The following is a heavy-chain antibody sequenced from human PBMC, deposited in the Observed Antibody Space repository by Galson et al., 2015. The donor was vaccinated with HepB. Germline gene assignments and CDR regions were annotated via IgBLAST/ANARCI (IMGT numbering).Heavy chain of an antibody. CDR2: IIPIFGTA. V-gene: IGHV1-69*01. D-gene: IGHD5-18*01. Sequence: SCKASGGTFSSYAISWVRQAPGQGLEWMGGIIPIFGTANYAQKFQGRVTITADESTSTAYMELSSLRSEDTAVYYCARLIRGYSYGYFDYWGQGTLVTVSS. CDR3: ARLIRGYSYGYFDY. CDR1: GGTFSSYA. J-gene: IGHJ4*02.